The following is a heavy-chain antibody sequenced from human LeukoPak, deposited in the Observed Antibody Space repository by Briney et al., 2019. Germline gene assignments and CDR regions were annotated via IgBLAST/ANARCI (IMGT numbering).Heavy chain of an antibody. D-gene: IGHD3-9*01. J-gene: IGHJ3*02. Sequence: GASVKVSCKASGGTFSSYAISWVRQAPGQGLEWMGGIIPIFGTANYAQKFQGRVTITADESTSTAYMELSSLRSEDTAVYYCARVRTVFGRSESAFDIWGQGTMVTVSS. CDR1: GGTFSSYA. V-gene: IGHV1-69*13. CDR2: IIPIFGTA. CDR3: ARVRTVFGRSESAFDI.